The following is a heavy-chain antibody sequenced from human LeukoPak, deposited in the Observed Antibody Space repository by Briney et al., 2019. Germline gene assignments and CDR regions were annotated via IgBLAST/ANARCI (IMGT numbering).Heavy chain of an antibody. D-gene: IGHD1-26*01. Sequence: PSETLSLTCTVSGYSISSGYYWGWIRQPPGKGLEWIGSIYHSGSTYYNPSLKSRVTISVDTSKNQFSLKLSSVTAADTAVYYCASLTYIVGAPGAFDIWGQGTMVTVSS. CDR1: GYSISSGYY. J-gene: IGHJ3*02. V-gene: IGHV4-38-2*02. CDR3: ASLTYIVGAPGAFDI. CDR2: IYHSGST.